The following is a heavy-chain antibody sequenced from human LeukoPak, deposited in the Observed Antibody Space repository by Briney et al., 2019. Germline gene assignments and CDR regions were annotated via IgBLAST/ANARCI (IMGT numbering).Heavy chain of an antibody. CDR2: ISIRSSTI. Sequence: GGSMRLSRAASGFTFSSYSMAWVRQAPGKGLEWVSYISIRSSTIYYADSVKGRFTISRDNAKNSLYVQMNSLRAEDTAVYYCARERDGYTHDAFDIWGQGTMVTVSS. CDR1: GFTFSSYS. D-gene: IGHD5-24*01. J-gene: IGHJ3*02. V-gene: IGHV3-48*01. CDR3: ARERDGYTHDAFDI.